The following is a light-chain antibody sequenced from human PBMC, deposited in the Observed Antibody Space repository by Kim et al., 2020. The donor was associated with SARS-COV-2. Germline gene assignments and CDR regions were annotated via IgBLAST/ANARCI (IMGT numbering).Light chain of an antibody. CDR1: QDISNY. Sequence: DIQMTQSPSSLSASVGDRVTITCRASQDISNYLAWYQQKPGKVPKLLIYAASALQLGVPSRFSGSGSGTDFTLTVTSLQPEDVATYYCQKYNSAPWTFGQGTKGELK. V-gene: IGKV1-27*01. J-gene: IGKJ1*01. CDR3: QKYNSAPWT. CDR2: AAS.